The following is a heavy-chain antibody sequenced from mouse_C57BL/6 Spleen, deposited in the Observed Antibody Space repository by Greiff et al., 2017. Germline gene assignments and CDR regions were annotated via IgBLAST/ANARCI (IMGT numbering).Heavy chain of an antibody. J-gene: IGHJ1*03. CDR1: GYNFNDYY. V-gene: IGHV14-2*01. Sequence: EVQLQQSGAELVKPGASVKLSCTASGYNFNDYYMHWVKQRPEQGLEWIGGIDPEDGETKYAPKFQGKATITADTSSNTAYLQLSSLTSEDTAVYYCAPESSCGYFDVWGTGTTVTVSS. D-gene: IGHD1-1*01. CDR3: APESSCGYFDV. CDR2: IDPEDGET.